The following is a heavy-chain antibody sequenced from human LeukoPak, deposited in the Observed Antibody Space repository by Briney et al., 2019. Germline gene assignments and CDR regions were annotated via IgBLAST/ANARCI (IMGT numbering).Heavy chain of an antibody. CDR2: INRAGTT. CDR3: ARGAGFVGYCGPGGCDSGYFDA. D-gene: IGHD2-15*01. J-gene: IGHJ4*02. CDR1: GDSFSGYY. V-gene: IGHV4-34*01. Sequence: KPSETLSLTCAVSGDSFSGYYWNWVRQPPGKPLEYIGEINRAGTTNYNPSLKTRATLSIDTSKNQFSLRLTSVAAADTAVYFCARGAGFVGYCGPGGCDSGYFDAWGQGTPVSVSS.